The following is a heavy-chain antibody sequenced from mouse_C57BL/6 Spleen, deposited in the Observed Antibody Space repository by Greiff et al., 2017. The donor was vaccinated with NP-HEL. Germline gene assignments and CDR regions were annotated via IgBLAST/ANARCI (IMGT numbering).Heavy chain of an antibody. CDR3: ARYGTTVVDWYFDV. CDR1: GYSITSDY. V-gene: IGHV3-8*01. Sequence: EVKVVESGPGLAKPSQTLSLTCSVTGYSITSDYWNWIRKFPGNKLEYMGYISYSGSTYYNPSLKSRISITRDTSKNQYYLQLNSVTTEDTATYDGARYGTTVVDWYFDVWGTGTTVTVSS. D-gene: IGHD1-1*01. CDR2: ISYSGST. J-gene: IGHJ1*03.